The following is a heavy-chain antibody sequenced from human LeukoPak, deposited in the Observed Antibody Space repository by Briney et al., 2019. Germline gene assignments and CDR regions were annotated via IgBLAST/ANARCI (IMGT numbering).Heavy chain of an antibody. CDR2: IYYSGST. J-gene: IGHJ3*02. CDR3: ARESYYDILTGSKSFDAFDI. V-gene: IGHV4-61*01. CDR1: GGSVSSGTYY. Sequence: SETLSLTCTVSGGSVSSGTYYWSWIRQPPGKGLEWIAYIYYSGSTNYNPSLKSRVTISVDTSKNQFSLKLSSVTAADTAVYYCARESYYDILTGSKSFDAFDIWGQGTMVTVSS. D-gene: IGHD3-9*01.